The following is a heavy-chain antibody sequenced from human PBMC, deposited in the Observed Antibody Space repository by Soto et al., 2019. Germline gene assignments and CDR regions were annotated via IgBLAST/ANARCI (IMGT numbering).Heavy chain of an antibody. Sequence: TPALPCTVSVGSIRGDYYYWSWIRQPPGKGLEWIGYIYYNGRTPYNPSLTLRIIISRDTSKTQFSPSLNSLNAADTAVYYWGVKLRHSADYFDYSSLVTLLNV. CDR2: IYYNGRT. J-gene: IGHJ4*02. D-gene: IGHD5-12*01. CDR1: VGSIRGDYYY. V-gene: IGHV4-30-4*01. CDR3: GVKLRHSADYFDY.